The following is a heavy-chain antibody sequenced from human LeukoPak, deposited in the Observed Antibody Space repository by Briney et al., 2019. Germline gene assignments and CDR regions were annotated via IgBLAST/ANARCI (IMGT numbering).Heavy chain of an antibody. CDR1: GFTFSTYR. Sequence: PGGSLRLSCAAPGFTFSTYRMHWVRQAPGRGLEWVALISYDGSDKYYAESVKGRLSISRDNSKNTLFLQMNSLRADDTAVYYCARDSYGDYYFDYWGQGTLVTVSS. CDR3: ARDSYGDYYFDY. V-gene: IGHV3-30*03. CDR2: ISYDGSDK. D-gene: IGHD4-17*01. J-gene: IGHJ4*02.